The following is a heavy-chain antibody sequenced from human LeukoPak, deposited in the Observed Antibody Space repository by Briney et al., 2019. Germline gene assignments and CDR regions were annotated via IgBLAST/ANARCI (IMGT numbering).Heavy chain of an antibody. V-gene: IGHV4-34*01. D-gene: IGHD2-21*01. CDR2: LTESGRT. CDR1: GGSFSGYF. CDR3: ARWSLRGCGGSPCFDY. J-gene: IGHJ4*02. Sequence: PSETLSLTCAVYGGSFSGYFWSWIRQPPGKGLEWIGELTESGRTSYNPSLKSRVTIAEDTSKNQFSLKLSSVTAADTAVYYCARWSLRGCGGSPCFDYWGQGTLVTVSS.